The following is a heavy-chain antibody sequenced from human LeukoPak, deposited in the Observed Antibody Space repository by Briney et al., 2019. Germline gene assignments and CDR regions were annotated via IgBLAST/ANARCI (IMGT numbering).Heavy chain of an antibody. J-gene: IGHJ4*02. CDR1: GGSISSGSYY. D-gene: IGHD3-22*01. V-gene: IGHV4-61*02. CDR2: IYTSGST. CDR3: ARVSYDSSGYYYFDY. Sequence: PSETLSLTCTVSGGSISSGSYYWSWIRQPAGKGLEWIGRIYTSGSTNYNPSLKSRVTISVDTSKNQFSLKLSSVTAADTAVYYCARVSYDSSGYYYFDYWGQGTLVTVSS.